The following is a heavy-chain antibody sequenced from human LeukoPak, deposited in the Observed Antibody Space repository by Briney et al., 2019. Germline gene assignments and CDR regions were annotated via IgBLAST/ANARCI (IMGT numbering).Heavy chain of an antibody. D-gene: IGHD1-26*01. Sequence: GGSLRLSCAASGFTFSSYEMNWVRQAPGKGLEWVSYISSSGSTIYYADSVKGRFTISRDNAKNSLYLQMNSLRAEDTAVYYCARWEPLSAVDFWGQGTLVTVSS. CDR2: ISSSGSTI. J-gene: IGHJ4*02. CDR1: GFTFSSYE. V-gene: IGHV3-48*03. CDR3: ARWEPLSAVDF.